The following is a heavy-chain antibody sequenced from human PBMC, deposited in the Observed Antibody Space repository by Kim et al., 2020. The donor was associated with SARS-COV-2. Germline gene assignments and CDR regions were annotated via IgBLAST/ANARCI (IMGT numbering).Heavy chain of an antibody. J-gene: IGHJ1*01. CDR2: VYSTGRT. D-gene: IGHD3-16*01. CDR1: GISISTFF. CDR3: ASVPPDYELLLVFESD. V-gene: IGHV4-4*07. Sequence: SETLSLTCTVSGISISTFFWSWIRQPAGKGLEWIGRVYSTGRTSYNPSLESRVRMSVDASKNQFSLHLTSVTAADTAIYYCASVPPDYELLLVFESDWG.